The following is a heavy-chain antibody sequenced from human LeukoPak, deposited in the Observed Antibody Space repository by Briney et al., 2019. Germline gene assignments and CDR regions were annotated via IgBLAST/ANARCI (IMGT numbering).Heavy chain of an antibody. CDR1: GFTFSSYA. CDR3: AKGMVRGVSPYH. D-gene: IGHD3-10*01. J-gene: IGHJ4*02. CDR2: ISGSGGST. V-gene: IGHV3-23*01. Sequence: GGSLRLSCAASGFTFSSYAMSWVRQAPGKGLEWVSAISGSGGSTYYADSVKGRFTISRDNSKNTPYLQMNSLRAEDTAVYYCAKGMVRGVSPYHWGQGTLVTVST.